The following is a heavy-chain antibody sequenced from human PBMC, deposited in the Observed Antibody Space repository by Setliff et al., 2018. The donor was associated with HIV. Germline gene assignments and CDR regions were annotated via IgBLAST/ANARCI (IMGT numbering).Heavy chain of an antibody. CDR3: TREGRGDPAMATTRIDY. D-gene: IGHD1-1*01. J-gene: IGHJ4*02. CDR2: IYYTGFA. CDR1: GDSISSGSYF. V-gene: IGHV4-39*02. Sequence: SETLSLTCSVSGDSISSGSYFWGWIRQTPGRGLEWIGSIYYTGFAYYNPSLKSRVTISLDTSKTHFFLNLTSVTDADTAVYFCTREGRGDPAMATTRIDYWGRGKLVTVSS.